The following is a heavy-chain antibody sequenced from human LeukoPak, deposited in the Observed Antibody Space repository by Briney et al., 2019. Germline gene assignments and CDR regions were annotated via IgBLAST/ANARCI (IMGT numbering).Heavy chain of an antibody. J-gene: IGHJ6*02. D-gene: IGHD2-8*01. Sequence: GGSLRLSCAASGFTFSSYAMHWVRQAPGKGLEWVAVISYDGSNKYYADSVKGRFTISRDNSKNTLYLQMNSLRAEDTAVYYCARDCTNGVCSYGMDVWGQGTTVTVSS. V-gene: IGHV3-30-3*01. CDR1: GFTFSSYA. CDR3: ARDCTNGVCSYGMDV. CDR2: ISYDGSNK.